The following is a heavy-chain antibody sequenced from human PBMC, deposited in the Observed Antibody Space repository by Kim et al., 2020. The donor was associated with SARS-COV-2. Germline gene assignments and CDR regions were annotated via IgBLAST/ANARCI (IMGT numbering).Heavy chain of an antibody. V-gene: IGHV4-34*01. CDR1: GGSFSGYY. D-gene: IGHD3-10*01. CDR3: ARGQRGRTYYYGSGSWNWFDP. J-gene: IGHJ5*02. Sequence: SETLSLTCAVYGGSFSGYYWSWIRQPPGKGLEWIGEINHSGSTNYNPSLKSRVTISVDTSKNQFSLKLSSVTAADTAVYYCARGQRGRTYYYGSGSWNWFDPWGQGTLVTVSS. CDR2: INHSGST.